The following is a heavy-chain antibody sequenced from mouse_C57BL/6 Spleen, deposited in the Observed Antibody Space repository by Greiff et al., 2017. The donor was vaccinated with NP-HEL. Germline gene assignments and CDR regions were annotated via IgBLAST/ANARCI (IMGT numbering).Heavy chain of an antibody. CDR3: TGAGHYYGNEGY. D-gene: IGHD2-1*01. J-gene: IGHJ2*01. V-gene: IGHV6-3*01. CDR1: GFTFSNYW. Sequence: EVKVEESGGGLVQPGGSMKLSCVASGFTFSNYWMNWVRQSPEKGLEWVAQIRLKSDNYATHYAESVKGRFTISRDDSKSSVYLQMNNLRAEDTEIYYCTGAGHYYGNEGYWGQGTTLTVSS. CDR2: IRLKSDNYAT.